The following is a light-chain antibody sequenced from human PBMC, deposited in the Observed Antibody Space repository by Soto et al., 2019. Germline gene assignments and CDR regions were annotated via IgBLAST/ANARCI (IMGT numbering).Light chain of an antibody. CDR3: QQYNNWPRT. CDR2: GAS. J-gene: IGKJ1*01. CDR1: QSISSD. V-gene: IGKV3-15*01. Sequence: EIVMTQSPASLSLSPGERAIVSCRAGQSISSDLAWYQQKPGQAPRLLIYGASTRATGVPSRFSGSGSGTEFILTISSLQSEDFGVYYCQQYNNWPRTFGRGTKVEV.